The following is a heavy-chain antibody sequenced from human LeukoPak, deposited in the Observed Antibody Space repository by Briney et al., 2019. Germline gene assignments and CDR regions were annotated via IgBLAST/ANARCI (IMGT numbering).Heavy chain of an antibody. V-gene: IGHV3-21*06. CDR3: ARDNNYGTGSDY. Sequence: GGSLTLSCAASGFTFSSYSMNWVRQAPGKGLEWVSSISSSGNNKYYAESVKGRFTISRDNAKNSLYLQMNSLRAEDTAAYYCARDNNYGTGSDYWGQGTLVTVSS. J-gene: IGHJ4*02. CDR2: ISSSGNNK. D-gene: IGHD5-18*01. CDR1: GFTFSSYS.